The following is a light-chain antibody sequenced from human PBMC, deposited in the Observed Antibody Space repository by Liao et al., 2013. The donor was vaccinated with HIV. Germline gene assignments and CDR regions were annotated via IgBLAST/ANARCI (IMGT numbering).Light chain of an antibody. CDR3: QAWDSNTLYV. CDR2: QDS. CDR1: KLGDKY. J-gene: IGLJ1*01. V-gene: IGLV3-1*01. Sequence: SYELTQPPSVSVSPGQTASITCSGDKLGDKYACWYQQKPGQSPVLVIYQDSKRPSGIPERFSGSNSGNTATLTISGTQATDEADYYCQAWDSNTLYVFGTGTRVTVL.